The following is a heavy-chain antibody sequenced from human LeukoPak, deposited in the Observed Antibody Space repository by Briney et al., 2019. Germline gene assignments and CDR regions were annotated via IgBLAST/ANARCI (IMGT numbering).Heavy chain of an antibody. D-gene: IGHD6-19*01. CDR1: GGSFSGYY. Sequence: KPSETLSLTCAVYGGSFSGYYWSWIRQPPGKGLEWIGEINHSGSTNYNPSLKSRVTISVDTSKNQFSLKLSSVTAADSAMYYCARGVIRAVAVLGYWGQGTLVTVSS. CDR3: ARGVIRAVAVLGY. CDR2: INHSGST. J-gene: IGHJ4*02. V-gene: IGHV4-34*01.